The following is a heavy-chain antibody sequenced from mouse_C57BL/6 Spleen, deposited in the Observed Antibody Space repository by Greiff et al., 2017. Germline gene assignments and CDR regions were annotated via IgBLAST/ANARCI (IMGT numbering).Heavy chain of an antibody. Sequence: VKLMESGPGLVAPSQSLSITCTVSGFSLTSYAISWVRQPPGKGLEWLGVIWTGGGTNYNSALKSRLSISKDNSKSQVFLKMNSLQTDDTARYYCASIYDGSAWFAYWGQGTLVTVSA. J-gene: IGHJ3*01. CDR1: GFSLTSYA. CDR3: ASIYDGSAWFAY. D-gene: IGHD2-3*01. CDR2: IWTGGGT. V-gene: IGHV2-9-1*01.